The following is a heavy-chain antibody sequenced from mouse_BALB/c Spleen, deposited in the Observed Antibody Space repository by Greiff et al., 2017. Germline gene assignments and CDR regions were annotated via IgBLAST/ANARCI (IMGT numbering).Heavy chain of an antibody. D-gene: IGHD2-2*01. V-gene: IGHV4-1*02. CDR2: INPDSSTI. J-gene: IGHJ3*01. Sequence: EVKLMESGGGLVQPGGSLKLSCAASGFDFSRYWMSWVRQAPGKGLEWIGEINPDSSTINYTPSLKDKFIISRDNAKNTLYLQMSKVRSEDTALYYCAREGGYPFAYWGQGTLVTVSA. CDR3: AREGGYPFAY. CDR1: GFDFSRYW.